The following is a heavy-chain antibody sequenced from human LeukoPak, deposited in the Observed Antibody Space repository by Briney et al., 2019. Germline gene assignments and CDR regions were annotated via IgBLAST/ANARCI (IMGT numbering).Heavy chain of an antibody. CDR2: IYYSGST. CDR3: ARHKSVGWFDP. Sequence: SETLSLTCTVSGGSISSYYWSWIRQPPGKGLEWIGYIYYSGSTNYIPSLKSRVTISVDTSKNQFSLKLSSVTAADTAVYYCARHKSVGWFDPWGQGTLVTVSS. V-gene: IGHV4-59*08. J-gene: IGHJ5*02. CDR1: GGSISSYY.